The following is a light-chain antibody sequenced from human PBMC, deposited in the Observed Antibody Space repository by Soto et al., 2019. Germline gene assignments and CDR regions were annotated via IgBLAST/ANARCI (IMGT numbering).Light chain of an antibody. J-gene: IGLJ1*01. CDR2: GNI. CDR1: SSSIGAGFD. V-gene: IGLV1-40*01. Sequence: QSLLTQPPSVSGAPGQRVTISCTGSSSSIGAGFDVHWYQQLPGTAPKLLIYGNINRPSGVPDRFSGSKSGTSASLAITGLQAEDEAEYYCQSYDSNLGGYVFGSGTKVTVL. CDR3: QSYDSNLGGYV.